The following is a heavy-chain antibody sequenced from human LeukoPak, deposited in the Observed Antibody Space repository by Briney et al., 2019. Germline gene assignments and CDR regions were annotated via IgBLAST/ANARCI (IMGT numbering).Heavy chain of an antibody. Sequence: PSETLSLACTVCSDSISNSAYHWGWIRQPAGRGLQWIGTIYYNRGTYYNPSLKSRVTISVDTSKNQFSLKLSSVTAADTAVYYCARGFGRGRYNWFDPWGQGTLVTVSS. CDR2: IYYNRGT. CDR3: ARGFGRGRYNWFDP. CDR1: SDSISNSAYH. V-gene: IGHV4-39*01. D-gene: IGHD3-10*01. J-gene: IGHJ5*02.